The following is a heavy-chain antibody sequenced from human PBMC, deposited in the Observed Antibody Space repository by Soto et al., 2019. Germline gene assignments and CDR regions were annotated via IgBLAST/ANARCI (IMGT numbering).Heavy chain of an antibody. J-gene: IGHJ3*02. CDR3: TTPDLVASGDT. CDR2: IYSGGST. CDR1: GFTVSSNY. V-gene: IGHV3-66*04. Sequence: GESLRLSCAASGFTVSSNYMSWVRQAPGKGLEWVSVIYSGGSTYYATSMKGRFTISRDDSKNTLYLQINNLKTEDTGVYYCTTPDLVASGDTWGQGTMVTVSS. D-gene: IGHD2-8*02.